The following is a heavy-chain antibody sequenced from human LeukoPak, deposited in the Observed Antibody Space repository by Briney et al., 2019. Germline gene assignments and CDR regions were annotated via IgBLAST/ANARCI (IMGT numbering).Heavy chain of an antibody. V-gene: IGHV3-48*01. Sequence: GGSLRLSCAASGFTLGSYSMNWVRQAPGKGPEWVSYTGTSNDITYYSDSVKGRFTISRDNAKDSLYLQMNSLRAADTAVYYCVRDSIAASGSFAFWGQGTLVTVSS. D-gene: IGHD6-13*01. CDR2: TGTSNDIT. CDR1: GFTLGSYS. J-gene: IGHJ4*02. CDR3: VRDSIAASGSFAF.